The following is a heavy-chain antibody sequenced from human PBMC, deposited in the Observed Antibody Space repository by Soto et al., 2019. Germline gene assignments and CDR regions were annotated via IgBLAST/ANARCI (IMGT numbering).Heavy chain of an antibody. V-gene: IGHV3-7*01. CDR3: ARTKGAGAYDS. CDR1: GFSFSTYW. Sequence: EVQLVESGGGLVQLGGSLRLSCAASGFSFSTYWMSWVRQAPGKGLEWVANINEDGDGKYYVDSVKGRFTITRDNAKNSLFLQLDYPRVEDTAVYYGARTKGAGAYDSWGQGTVVIVSS. D-gene: IGHD3-16*01. CDR2: INEDGDGK. J-gene: IGHJ3*01.